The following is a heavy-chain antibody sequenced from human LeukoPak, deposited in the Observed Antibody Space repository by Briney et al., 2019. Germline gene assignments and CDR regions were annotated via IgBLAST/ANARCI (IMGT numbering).Heavy chain of an antibody. Sequence: SETLSLTRGVYGGSFSDYYWSWIRQPPGKGLEWIGEINHSGSINYNPSLKSRVTISVDTSKNQFSLKLSSVTAADTAVYYCATLGYSSGTDYWGLGTRVTVSS. CDR3: ATLGYSSGTDY. CDR2: INHSGSI. J-gene: IGHJ4*02. V-gene: IGHV4-34*01. D-gene: IGHD5-18*01. CDR1: GGSFSDYY.